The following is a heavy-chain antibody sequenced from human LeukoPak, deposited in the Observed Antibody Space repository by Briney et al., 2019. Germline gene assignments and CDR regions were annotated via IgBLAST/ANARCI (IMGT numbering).Heavy chain of an antibody. CDR3: ARAPHIVVVVAATPGPFDI. Sequence: GASVKVSCKTSGYTFTNQDMHWVRQAPGQGLEWMGWINPNSGGTNYAQKFQGRVTMTRDTSISTAYMELSRLRSDDTAVYYCARAPHIVVVVAATPGPFDIWGQGTMVTVSS. V-gene: IGHV1-2*02. CDR1: GYTFTNQD. D-gene: IGHD2-15*01. J-gene: IGHJ3*02. CDR2: INPNSGGT.